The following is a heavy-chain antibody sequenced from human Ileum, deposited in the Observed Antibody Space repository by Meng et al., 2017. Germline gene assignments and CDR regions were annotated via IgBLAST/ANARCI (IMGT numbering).Heavy chain of an antibody. V-gene: IGHV1-69*02. CDR3: ARSSLGWPFLPFDY. CDR1: GGTFSSYT. Sequence: QVQLVQSGAEVKKHGPSVKVTGKASGGTFSSYTISWVRQAPGQGLEWMGRIIPILGIANYAQKFQGRVTITADKSTSTAYMELSSLRSEDTAVYCCARSSLGWPFLPFDYWGQGTLVTVSS. CDR2: IIPILGIA. D-gene: IGHD3-3*01. J-gene: IGHJ4*02.